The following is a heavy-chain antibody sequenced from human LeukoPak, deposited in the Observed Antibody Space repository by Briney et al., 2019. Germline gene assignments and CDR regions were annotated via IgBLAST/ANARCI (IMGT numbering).Heavy chain of an antibody. CDR1: GYTFTSYD. V-gene: IGHV1-8*01. D-gene: IGHD6-19*01. Sequence: ASVKVSCKASGYTFTSYDINWVRQATGQGLEWMGWMNPNSGNTGYAQKFQGRVTMTRNTSISTAYMELSSLRSEDTAVYYCARDGAAVAGTHYYGMDVWGQGTTVTVFS. J-gene: IGHJ6*02. CDR2: MNPNSGNT. CDR3: ARDGAAVAGTHYYGMDV.